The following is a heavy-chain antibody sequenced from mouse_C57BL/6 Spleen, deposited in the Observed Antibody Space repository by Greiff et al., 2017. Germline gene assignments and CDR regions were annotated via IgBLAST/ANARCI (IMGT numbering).Heavy chain of an antibody. J-gene: IGHJ2*01. V-gene: IGHV1-81*01. Sequence: QVQLKESGAELARPGASVKLSCKASGYTFTSYGISWVKQRTGQGLEWIGEIYPRSGNTYYNEKFKGKATLTADKSSSTAYMELRSLTSEDSAVYFCARGDYYGSSYPDYWGQGTTLTVSS. D-gene: IGHD1-1*01. CDR2: IYPRSGNT. CDR3: ARGDYYGSSYPDY. CDR1: GYTFTSYG.